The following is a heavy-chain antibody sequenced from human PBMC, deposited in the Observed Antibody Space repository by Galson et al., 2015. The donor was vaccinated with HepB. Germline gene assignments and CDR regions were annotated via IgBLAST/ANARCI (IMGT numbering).Heavy chain of an antibody. Sequence: SETLSLTCTVSGASIRSEGHWWGWIRQPPGKGLEWMGSIFYSGITHYNPSLKSRVTMSVDTSTNHFSLNLGSMTAADTAVYYCARQVGDGSWYFDPWGRDILVTVSS. CDR1: GASIRSEGHW. CDR3: ARQVGDGSWYFDP. CDR2: IFYSGIT. V-gene: IGHV4-39*01. D-gene: IGHD6-25*01. J-gene: IGHJ2*01.